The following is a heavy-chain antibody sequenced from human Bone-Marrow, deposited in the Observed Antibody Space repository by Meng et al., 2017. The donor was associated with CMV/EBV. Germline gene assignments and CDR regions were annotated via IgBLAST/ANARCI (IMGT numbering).Heavy chain of an antibody. Sequence: GGSFSGYYWRCIPQPPGKGLEWIGEINHSGSTNYNPSLKSRVTISVDTSKNQFSLKLSSVTAADTAVYYCARTAYYDFWSGYPLDYWGQGTLVTVSS. D-gene: IGHD3-3*01. CDR2: INHSGST. CDR3: ARTAYYDFWSGYPLDY. CDR1: GGSFSGYY. V-gene: IGHV4-34*01. J-gene: IGHJ4*02.